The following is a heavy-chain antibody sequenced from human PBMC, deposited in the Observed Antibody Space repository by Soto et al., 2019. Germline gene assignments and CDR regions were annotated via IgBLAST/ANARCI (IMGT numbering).Heavy chain of an antibody. CDR1: GFTLCSYA. Sequence: GGSLRLSCAASGFTLCSYAMSWVRQAPGKGLEWVSAISGSGGSTYYADSVKGRFTISRDNSKNTLYLQMNSLRAEDTAVYYCAKQPGINNWFDPWGQGTLVTVSS. CDR2: ISGSGGST. CDR3: AKQPGINNWFDP. J-gene: IGHJ5*02. D-gene: IGHD1-20*01. V-gene: IGHV3-23*01.